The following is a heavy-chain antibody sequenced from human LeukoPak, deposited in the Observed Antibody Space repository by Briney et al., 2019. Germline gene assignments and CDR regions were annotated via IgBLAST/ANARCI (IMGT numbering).Heavy chain of an antibody. J-gene: IGHJ6*02. Sequence: GGSLRLSCAASGFTFSSYAMGWVRQAPGKGLEWVSCISGSGGSTYYADSVKGRFTISRDNSKNTLYLQMNSQRAEDTAVYYCAKWGDYDFWSGYYTPGYYGMDVWGQGTTVTVSS. CDR2: ISGSGGST. D-gene: IGHD3-3*01. CDR3: AKWGDYDFWSGYYTPGYYGMDV. CDR1: GFTFSSYA. V-gene: IGHV3-23*01.